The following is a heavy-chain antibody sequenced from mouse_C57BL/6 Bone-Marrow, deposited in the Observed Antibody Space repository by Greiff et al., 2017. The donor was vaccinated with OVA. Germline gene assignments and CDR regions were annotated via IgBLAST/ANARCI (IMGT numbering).Heavy chain of an antibody. V-gene: IGHV1-47*01. CDR1: GYTFTTYP. CDR2: FHPYNDDT. D-gene: IGHD2-4*01. J-gene: IGHJ1*03. Sequence: VQLQQSGAELVKPGASVKISCKASGYTFTTYPIEWMKQNHGKSLEWIGNFHPYNDDTKYNEKFKGKATLTVEKSSSTVYLELSRLTSDDSAVYYCARRGLRRLHWYFDVWGTGTTVTVSS. CDR3: ARRGLRRLHWYFDV.